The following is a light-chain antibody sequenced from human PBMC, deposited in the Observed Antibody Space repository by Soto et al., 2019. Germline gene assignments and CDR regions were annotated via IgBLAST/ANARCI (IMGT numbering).Light chain of an antibody. V-gene: IGKV1-39*01. CDR1: QGISSY. CDR3: KQSYSRVT. J-gene: IGKJ1*01. CDR2: DAS. Sequence: DIQMTQSPSSLAASVGERVTITYRVSQGISSYVSWYQHQPGKAPQLLIYDASRLQSGVQSRFSGSTSGTDFTLTISSLQPEDFATYYCKQSYSRVTFGQGTKVDIK.